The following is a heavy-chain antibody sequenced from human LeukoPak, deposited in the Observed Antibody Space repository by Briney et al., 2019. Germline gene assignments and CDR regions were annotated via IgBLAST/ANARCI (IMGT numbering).Heavy chain of an antibody. V-gene: IGHV3-33*01. D-gene: IGHD3-22*01. CDR2: IWYDGSNK. CDR1: GFTFSSYG. Sequence: PGGSLRLSCAASGFTFSSYGMHWVRQAPGKGLEWVAVIWYDGSNKYYADSVKGRFTISRDNSKNTLYLQMNSLRAEGTAVYYCAREYREVVVIFAFDIWGQGTMVTVSS. J-gene: IGHJ3*02. CDR3: AREYREVVVIFAFDI.